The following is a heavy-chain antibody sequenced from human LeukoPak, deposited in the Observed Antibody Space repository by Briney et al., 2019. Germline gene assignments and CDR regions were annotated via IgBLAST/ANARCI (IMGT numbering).Heavy chain of an antibody. CDR2: INHRGST. J-gene: IGHJ6*03. CDR1: GESLSNSN. D-gene: IGHD3-22*01. Sequence: SETLSLTCAVYGESLSNSNWTWIRQPPGKGLEWIGEINHRGSTNYNPSLKSRVTISVDTSKDQFSLRLTSVTAADTAVYYCARGTITMRVAINYSYSYIDVWGKGTTVTISS. CDR3: ARGTITMRVAINYSYSYIDV. V-gene: IGHV4-34*01.